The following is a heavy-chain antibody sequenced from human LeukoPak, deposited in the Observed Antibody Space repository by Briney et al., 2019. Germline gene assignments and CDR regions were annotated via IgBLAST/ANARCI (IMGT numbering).Heavy chain of an antibody. J-gene: IGHJ4*02. V-gene: IGHV4-34*01. CDR1: GGSFSGYY. CDR2: INHSGST. CDR3: ASVAGYSSSWRLFYFDY. Sequence: SETLSLTCAVYGGSFSGYYWSWIRQPPGKGLEWIGEINHSGSTNYNPSLKSRVTISVDTSKNQFSLKLSSVTAADTAVYYCASVAGYSSSWRLFYFDYWGQGTLVTVSS. D-gene: IGHD6-13*01.